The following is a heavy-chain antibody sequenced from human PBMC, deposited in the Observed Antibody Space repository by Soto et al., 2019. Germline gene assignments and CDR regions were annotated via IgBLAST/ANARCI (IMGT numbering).Heavy chain of an antibody. CDR3: ASGYQLPIYYYYGMDV. D-gene: IGHD2-2*01. CDR2: ISSSSSYI. V-gene: IGHV3-21*01. J-gene: IGHJ6*02. CDR1: GFTFSSYS. Sequence: KPGGSLRLSCAASGFTFSSYSMNWVRQAPGKGLEWVSSISSSSSYIYYADSVKGRFTISRDNAKNSLYLQMNSLRAEDTAVYYCASGYQLPIYYYYGMDVWGQGTTVTVPS.